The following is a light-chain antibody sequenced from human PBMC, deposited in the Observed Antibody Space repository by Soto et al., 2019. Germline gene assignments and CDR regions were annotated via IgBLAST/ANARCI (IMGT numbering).Light chain of an antibody. CDR3: QQYRTYPWT. Sequence: DFQMTQSPSTLSASVGDRVTITCRASQSVTTWLAWFQQKPGKAPKLLIYKASNLEGGVPSRFSGSGSGTEFTLTISSLQPYDFATYYCQQYRTYPWTFGQGTKVEIK. J-gene: IGKJ1*01. V-gene: IGKV1-5*03. CDR1: QSVTTW. CDR2: KAS.